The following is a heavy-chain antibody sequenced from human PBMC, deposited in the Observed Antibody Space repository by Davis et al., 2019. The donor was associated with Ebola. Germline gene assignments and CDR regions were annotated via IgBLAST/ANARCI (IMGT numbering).Heavy chain of an antibody. CDR2: ISASGISI. J-gene: IGHJ6*02. CDR3: AKGGSFYYYYGMDV. V-gene: IGHV3-23*01. Sequence: GGSLRLSCAVSGFTFNSYAMSWVRQTPGKGLAWVSGISASGISIYYADSVKGRFTISRDNSKNTLYLQMNSLRAEDTAVYYCAKGGSFYYYYGMDVWGQGTTVTVSS. D-gene: IGHD3-10*01. CDR1: GFTFNSYA.